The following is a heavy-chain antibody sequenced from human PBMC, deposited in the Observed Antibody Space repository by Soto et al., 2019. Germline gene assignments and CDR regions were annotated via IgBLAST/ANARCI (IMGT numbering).Heavy chain of an antibody. CDR2: ISHDGINK. CDR3: ARDMYSSDYFVKWFEP. Sequence: QVRLVESGGGVVQPGRSLRLSCTASGFSFSSYAMYWFRQPPGKGLEWVAVISHDGINKHYADSVKGRVTVSRDNSNHSLDLHLSSLRGEDTAMYYCARDMYSSDYFVKWFEPWGQGTLVTVSS. V-gene: IGHV3-30-3*01. D-gene: IGHD6-19*01. CDR1: GFSFSSYA. J-gene: IGHJ5*02.